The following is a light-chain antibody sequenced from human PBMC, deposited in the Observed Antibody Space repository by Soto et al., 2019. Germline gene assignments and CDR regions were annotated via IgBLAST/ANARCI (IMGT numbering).Light chain of an antibody. Sequence: EIVLTQSPGTLSLSPGERATLSCRASQSVSSNLLAWYQEKPSQAPRLLIYGASSRATGIPDRFSGSGSGTDFTLTISSLEPEDFAVYYCQQRSNWPPKVTFGQGTRLEIK. CDR2: GAS. CDR3: QQRSNWPPKVT. CDR1: QSVSSNL. V-gene: IGKV3D-20*02. J-gene: IGKJ5*01.